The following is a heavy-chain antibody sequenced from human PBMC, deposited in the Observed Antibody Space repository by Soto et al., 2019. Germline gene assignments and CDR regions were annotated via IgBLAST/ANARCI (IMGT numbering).Heavy chain of an antibody. CDR3: ARGIGSGYSSSWYVY. D-gene: IGHD6-13*01. Sequence: SETLSLTCAVYGGSFSDFYWSWIRHPPGKGLEWIGEIKHSEATNYNPSLKSRVTISVDTSKNQFSLKVSSVTAADTAMYYCARGIGSGYSSSWYVYWGQGTLVTVS. CDR2: IKHSEAT. J-gene: IGHJ4*02. V-gene: IGHV4-34*01. CDR1: GGSFSDFY.